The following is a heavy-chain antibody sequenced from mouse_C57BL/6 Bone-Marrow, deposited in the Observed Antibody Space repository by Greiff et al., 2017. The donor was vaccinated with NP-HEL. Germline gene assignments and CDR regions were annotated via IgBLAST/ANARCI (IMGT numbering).Heavy chain of an antibody. V-gene: IGHV1-26*01. CDR2: INPNNGGT. Sequence: EVQLQQSGPELVKPGASVKISCKASGYTFTDYYMNWVKQSHGKSLEWIGDINPNNGGTSYNQKFKGKATLTVDKSSSTAYMELRSLTSEDSAVYYCASQGFHYYGSSHYYAMDYWGQGTSVTVSS. CDR1: GYTFTDYY. CDR3: ASQGFHYYGSSHYYAMDY. J-gene: IGHJ4*01. D-gene: IGHD1-1*01.